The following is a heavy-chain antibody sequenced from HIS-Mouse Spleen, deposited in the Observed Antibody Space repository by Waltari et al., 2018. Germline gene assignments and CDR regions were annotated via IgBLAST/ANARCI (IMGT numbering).Heavy chain of an antibody. CDR3: ARTLLNIAAPFDP. Sequence: QVQLVESGGGVVQPGRSLRLSCAASGFTFSSYAMHWVRQAPGKGLEWVAVMSYDGSNKYYADSVKCRFTISRDNSKNTLYLQMNSLRAEDTAVYYCARTLLNIAAPFDPWGQGTLVTVSS. CDR1: GFTFSSYA. CDR2: MSYDGSNK. D-gene: IGHD6-6*01. V-gene: IGHV3-30*04. J-gene: IGHJ5*02.